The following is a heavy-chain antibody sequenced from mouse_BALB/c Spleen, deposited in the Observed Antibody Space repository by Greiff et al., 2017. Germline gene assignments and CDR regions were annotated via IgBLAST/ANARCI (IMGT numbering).Heavy chain of an antibody. CDR1: GFSLTGYG. CDR3: ALSPYYYAMDY. CDR2: IWGDGST. V-gene: IGHV2-6-7*01. Sequence: QVQLKESGPGLVAPSQSLSITCTVSGFSLTGYGVNWVRQPPGKGLEWLGMIWGDGSTDYNSALKSRLSISKDNSKSQVFLKMNSLQTDDTARYYCALSPYYYAMDYWGQGTSVTVSS. J-gene: IGHJ4*01.